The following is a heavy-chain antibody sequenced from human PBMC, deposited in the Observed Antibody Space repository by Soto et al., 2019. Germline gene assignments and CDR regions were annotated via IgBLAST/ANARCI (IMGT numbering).Heavy chain of an antibody. CDR1: GGSISSYY. Sequence: SEALSLTCTVSGGSISSYYWSWIRQPPGKGLEWIGYIYYSGSTNYSPSLKSRVTISVDTSKNQFSLKLSSVTAADTAVYYCARSGDYYGSGSYPDAFDIWGQGTMVTVSS. D-gene: IGHD3-10*01. CDR2: IYYSGST. CDR3: ARSGDYYGSGSYPDAFDI. V-gene: IGHV4-59*01. J-gene: IGHJ3*02.